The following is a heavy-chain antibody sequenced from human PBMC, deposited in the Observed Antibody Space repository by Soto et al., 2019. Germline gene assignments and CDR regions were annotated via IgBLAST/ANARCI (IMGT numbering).Heavy chain of an antibody. V-gene: IGHV3-74*01. J-gene: IGHJ4*02. Sequence: EVQLVESGGGLVQPGGSLRLSCVASGFPFSTYWMHWVRQAPGKGLVWVSHINSDGTHTTNADSVKGRFTMSRDNAKNTLYLQMNSLRAEDTALYYCTRAQDGDHSIDYWGQGTLVTVSS. CDR3: TRAQDGDHSIDY. CDR2: INSDGTHT. CDR1: GFPFSTYW. D-gene: IGHD4-17*01.